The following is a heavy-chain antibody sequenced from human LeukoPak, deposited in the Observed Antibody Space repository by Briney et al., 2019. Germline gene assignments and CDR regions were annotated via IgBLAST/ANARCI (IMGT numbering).Heavy chain of an antibody. CDR1: GYTFTKEA. CDR2: IIPIFGTA. Sequence: SVKVSCKAFGYTFTKEAISWVRQAPGQGLEWMGGIIPIFGTANYAQKFQGRVTITADKSTSTAYMELSSLRSEDTAVYYCAGSAWDTAMVANGYWGQGTLVTVSS. V-gene: IGHV1-69*06. D-gene: IGHD5-18*01. J-gene: IGHJ4*02. CDR3: AGSAWDTAMVANGY.